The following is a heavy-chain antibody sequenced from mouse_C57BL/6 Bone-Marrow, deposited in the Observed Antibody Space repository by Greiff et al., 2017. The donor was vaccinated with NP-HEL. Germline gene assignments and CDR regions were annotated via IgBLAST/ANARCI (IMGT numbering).Heavy chain of an antibody. J-gene: IGHJ2*01. CDR3: AIGRGLRRED. D-gene: IGHD2-2*01. CDR2: IYPGSGST. Sequence: QVQLQQPGAELVKPGASVKMSCKASGYTFTSYWITWVKQRPGQGLEWIGDIYPGSGSTNYNEKFKGKATLTVDKSSSTAYMQLSSLTSEDSAVYYGAIGRGLRREDWGQGTTLTVSS. V-gene: IGHV1-55*01. CDR1: GYTFTSYW.